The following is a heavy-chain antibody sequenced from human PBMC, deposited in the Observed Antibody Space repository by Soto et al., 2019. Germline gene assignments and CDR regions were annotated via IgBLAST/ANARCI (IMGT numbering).Heavy chain of an antibody. Sequence: GGSLRLSCSASGFTFSSYAMHWVRQAPGKGLEYVSAISSNGGSTYYADSVKGRFTISRDNSKNTLYLQMSSLRAEDTAVYYCVKNRSPKTYYDFWSGYYTPFDYWGQGTLVTVSS. CDR3: VKNRSPKTYYDFWSGYYTPFDY. CDR2: ISSNGGST. V-gene: IGHV3-64D*08. D-gene: IGHD3-3*01. J-gene: IGHJ4*02. CDR1: GFTFSSYA.